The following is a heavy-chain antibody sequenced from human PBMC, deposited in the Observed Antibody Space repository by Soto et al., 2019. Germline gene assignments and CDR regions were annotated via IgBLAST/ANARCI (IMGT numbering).Heavy chain of an antibody. CDR2: INHSGST. V-gene: IGHV4-34*01. Sequence: SETLSLTCAVYGGSFSGYYWSWIRQPPGKGLEWIGEINHSGSTNYNPSLKSRVTISVDTSKNQFSLKLSSVTAADTAVYYCARGGLLRYFDWLLSPRKTEGFDYWGQGTLVTVSS. CDR3: ARGGLLRYFDWLLSPRKTEGFDY. J-gene: IGHJ4*02. D-gene: IGHD3-9*01. CDR1: GGSFSGYY.